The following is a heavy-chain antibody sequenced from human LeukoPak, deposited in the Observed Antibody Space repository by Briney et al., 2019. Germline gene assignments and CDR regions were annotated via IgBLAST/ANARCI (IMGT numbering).Heavy chain of an antibody. J-gene: IGHJ6*03. V-gene: IGHV3-7*01. D-gene: IGHD4-11*01. CDR1: GFTFSSYW. CDR3: ARTSNPSYYYYYMDV. CDR2: INQYGSDK. Sequence: PGGSLRLSCAASGFTFSSYWMSWVRQAPGKGLEWVANINQYGSDKYYVDSVKGRFTISRDNAKNSLYLQMNSLRAEDTAVYYCARTSNPSYYYYYMDVWGKGTTVTVSS.